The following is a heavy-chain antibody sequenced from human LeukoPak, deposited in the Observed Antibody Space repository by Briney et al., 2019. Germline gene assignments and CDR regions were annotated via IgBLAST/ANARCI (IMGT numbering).Heavy chain of an antibody. J-gene: IGHJ4*02. V-gene: IGHV1-46*01. Sequence: ASVKVSCKASGYSFRSYYINWVRQAPGQGLEWMGLINPGGDYTKYAQKFQGRVTMTEDTSTDTAYMELSSLRSEDTAVYYCATIGFQEGYFDYWGQGTLVTVSS. CDR3: ATIGFQEGYFDY. CDR2: INPGGDYT. CDR1: GYSFRSYY.